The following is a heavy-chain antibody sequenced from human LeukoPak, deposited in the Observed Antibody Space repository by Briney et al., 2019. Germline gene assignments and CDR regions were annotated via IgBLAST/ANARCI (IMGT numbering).Heavy chain of an antibody. CDR2: IIPIFGTA. CDR1: GGTFSSYA. D-gene: IGHD3-16*02. CDR3: ARNIITFGGVIVGFDY. V-gene: IGHV1-69*01. J-gene: IGHJ4*02. Sequence: AASVKVSCKASGGTFSSYAIGWVRQAPGQGLEWMGGIIPIFGTANYAQKFQGRVTITADESTSTAYMELSSLRSEDTAVYYCARNIITFGGVIVGFDYWGQGTLVTVSS.